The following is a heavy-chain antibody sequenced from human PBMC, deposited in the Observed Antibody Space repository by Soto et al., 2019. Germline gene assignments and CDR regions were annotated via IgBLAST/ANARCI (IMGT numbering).Heavy chain of an antibody. CDR2: ISFDGSNK. V-gene: IGHV3-30*18. CDR1: GFTFSSYG. D-gene: IGHD6-13*01. J-gene: IGHJ3*02. Sequence: GGSLRLSCAASGFTFSSYGMHWVRQAPGKGLEWVAVISFDGSNKYFADSVKGRFTISRDNSKNTLYLQMNSLRTEDTAVYFCAKDTWSSWPPDYAFEIWGQGTMVTVPS. CDR3: AKDTWSSWPPDYAFEI.